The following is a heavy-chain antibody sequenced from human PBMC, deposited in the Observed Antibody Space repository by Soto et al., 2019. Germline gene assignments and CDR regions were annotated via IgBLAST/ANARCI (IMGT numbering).Heavy chain of an antibody. CDR2: LYDVDGT. CDR1: GITVSGKRY. J-gene: IGHJ3*01. Sequence: GGSLRLSCAALGITVSGKRYVAWVRQAPGKGLEWISALYDVDGTFYADSVKGRFTTSSDSSKTTVYLQMNGLRPDDTAVYYCASWHEREHAYDVWGRGTTVTVSS. D-gene: IGHD1-1*01. V-gene: IGHV3-53*01. CDR3: ASWHEREHAYDV.